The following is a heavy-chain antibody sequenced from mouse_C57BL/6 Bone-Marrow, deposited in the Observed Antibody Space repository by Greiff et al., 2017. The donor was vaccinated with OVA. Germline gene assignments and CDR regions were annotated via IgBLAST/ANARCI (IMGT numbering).Heavy chain of an antibody. J-gene: IGHJ2*02. CDR1: GYTFTSYG. CDR3: AREGLDFDY. CDR2: ISIGNGYS. D-gene: IGHD2-4*01. Sequence: VQLQQSGAELVRPGSSVKMSCASSGYTFTSYGINWVEQRPGQGLEWVGYISIGNGYSEHNGKFKGKSTLSADTSSSTAYMQLSSLSSEDSAIYFCAREGLDFDYWGQGTSLTVSS. V-gene: IGHV1-58*01.